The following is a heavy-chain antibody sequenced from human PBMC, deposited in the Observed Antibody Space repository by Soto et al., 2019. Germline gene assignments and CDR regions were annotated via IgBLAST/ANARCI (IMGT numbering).Heavy chain of an antibody. Sequence: SVKVSCKDSGGLFSSFAISWVRQAPGQGLEWMGGIIPVFGTTSYAQKFQGRVTITADESTNTAYMELNSLRDEDTAVYYCARDVGATSLSPWGQGTLVTVSS. V-gene: IGHV1-69*13. CDR1: GGLFSSFA. CDR3: ARDVGATSLSP. D-gene: IGHD1-26*01. J-gene: IGHJ5*02. CDR2: IIPVFGTT.